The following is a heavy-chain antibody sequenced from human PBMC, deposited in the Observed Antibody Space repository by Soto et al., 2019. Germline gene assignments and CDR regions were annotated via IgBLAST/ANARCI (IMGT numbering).Heavy chain of an antibody. Sequence: QVHLVQSGAEVKKAGTSVKVSCKAPGGTFKNNGISWVRQAPGQGLAWMGGIIPVFGTTNYAQKFQGRLTITADDFTSTVYLEQSRLRYEAPAVYYCARENGVAVATILSYFDYWGPGTLVTLSS. D-gene: IGHD5-12*01. CDR3: ARENGVAVATILSYFDY. CDR2: IIPVFGTT. J-gene: IGHJ4*02. CDR1: GGTFKNNG. V-gene: IGHV1-69*01.